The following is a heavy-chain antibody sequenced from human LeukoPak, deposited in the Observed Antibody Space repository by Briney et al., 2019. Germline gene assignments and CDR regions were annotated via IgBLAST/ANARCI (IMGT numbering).Heavy chain of an antibody. CDR2: INPNTGGT. D-gene: IGHD5-12*01. CDR1: GYIFTNNY. CDR3: ARGYSSMFIDN. J-gene: IGHJ4*02. V-gene: IGHV1-2*04. Sequence: GASVKASCKASGYIFTNNYIHWVRQAPGQGLEWLGWINPNTGGTKYAQQFQGWVTLTRDTSTSTAYLDLSRLKSNDTAVYYCARGYSSMFIDNWGQGTLVSVSS.